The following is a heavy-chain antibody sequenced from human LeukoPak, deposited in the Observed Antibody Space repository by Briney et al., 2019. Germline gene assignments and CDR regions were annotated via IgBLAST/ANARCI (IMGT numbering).Heavy chain of an antibody. D-gene: IGHD6-13*01. CDR3: ARGGGSSWYLGAGAEYFQH. J-gene: IGHJ1*01. CDR1: GGSFSGYY. Sequence: SETLSLTCAVYGGSFSGYYWSWIRQPPGKGLEWIGEINHSGSTNYNPSLKSRVTISVDTSKNQFSLKLSSVTAADTAVYYCARGGGSSWYLGAGAEYFQHWGQGTLSPSPQ. CDR2: INHSGST. V-gene: IGHV4-34*01.